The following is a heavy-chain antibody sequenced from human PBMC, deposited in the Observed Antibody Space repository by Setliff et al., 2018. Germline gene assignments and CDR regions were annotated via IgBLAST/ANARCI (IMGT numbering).Heavy chain of an antibody. CDR2: IYYSGST. Sequence: SETLSLTCTVPGGSISSYYWSWIRQPPGKGLEWIGYIYYSGSTNYNPSLKSRVTISVDTSKNQFSLKLSSVTAADTAVYYCARVGPYYYGSGSSWGQGTLVTVSS. J-gene: IGHJ5*02. V-gene: IGHV4-59*12. CDR1: GGSISSYY. CDR3: ARVGPYYYGSGSS. D-gene: IGHD3-10*01.